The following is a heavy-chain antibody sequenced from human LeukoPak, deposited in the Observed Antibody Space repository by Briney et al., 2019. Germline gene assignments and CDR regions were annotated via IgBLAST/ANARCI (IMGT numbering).Heavy chain of an antibody. CDR3: AMGATLYNWFDP. Sequence: GESLKISCKGSGYDFSSQWIGWVRQMPGKGLEWMGIIHPGDSDTKYSPSFQGHVTISADKSVSTAYLQWSSLKASDTAMYYCAMGATLYNWFDPWGQGTLVTVSS. CDR1: GYDFSSQW. D-gene: IGHD1-26*01. J-gene: IGHJ5*02. CDR2: IHPGDSDT. V-gene: IGHV5-51*01.